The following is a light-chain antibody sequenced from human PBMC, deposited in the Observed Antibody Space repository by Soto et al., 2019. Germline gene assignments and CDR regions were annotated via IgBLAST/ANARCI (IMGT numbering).Light chain of an antibody. V-gene: IGLV1-40*01. CDR3: KSSERSLSGWV. J-gene: IGLJ3*02. CDR1: SSNIGAGYN. Sequence: QSVLTQPPSVSGAPGQRVTISCTGSSSNIGAGYNVHWYQPLPGTAPKLLIYGNSNRPSGVPERFSGSKSGTSASMAITGLQAEDEADYYCKSSERSLSGWVFGGGTKVTVL. CDR2: GNS.